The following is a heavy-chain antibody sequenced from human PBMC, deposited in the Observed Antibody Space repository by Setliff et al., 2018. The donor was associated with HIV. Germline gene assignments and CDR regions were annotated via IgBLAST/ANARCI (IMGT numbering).Heavy chain of an antibody. CDR2: ISAGGGST. CDR1: GFTFSTYA. D-gene: IGHD2-15*01. Sequence: PGGSLRLSCAASGFTFSTYAMSWVRQAPGKGLAWVSAISAGGGSTYYAYSVKGRFTISRDKSKNTLYLQMNSLRAEDTAVYYCAKDQAVVTPRYDAFDIWGQGTMVTVSS. CDR3: AKDQAVVTPRYDAFDI. V-gene: IGHV3-23*01. J-gene: IGHJ3*02.